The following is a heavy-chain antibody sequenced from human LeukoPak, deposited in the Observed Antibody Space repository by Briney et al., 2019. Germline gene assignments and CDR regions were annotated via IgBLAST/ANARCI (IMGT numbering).Heavy chain of an antibody. CDR3: ARGLNYYDNSGRKGDNYYYYYGMDV. CDR1: GGSFSGYY. D-gene: IGHD3-22*01. J-gene: IGHJ6*02. Sequence: PSETLSLTCAVYGGSFSGYYWSWIRQPPGKGLEWIGEINHSGSTNYNPSLKSRVIISVDTSKNQFSLKLSSVIAADTAVYYCARGLNYYDNSGRKGDNYYYYYGMDVWGQGTTVTASS. V-gene: IGHV4-34*01. CDR2: INHSGST.